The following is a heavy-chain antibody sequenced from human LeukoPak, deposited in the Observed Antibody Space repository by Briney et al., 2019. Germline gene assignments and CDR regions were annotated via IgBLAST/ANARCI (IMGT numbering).Heavy chain of an antibody. J-gene: IGHJ3*02. CDR1: GFXFSAFA. CDR3: ARGTTDIVAEISDAFDI. V-gene: IGHV3-30-3*01. D-gene: IGHD5-12*01. Sequence: GRSLRLSCAASGFXFSAFAIHWARQAPGKGLEWVAAISYDASNKYYAVSVRGRFTISRDNSRNTLFLQMNSLRADDTAVYYCARGTTDIVAEISDAFDIWGQGTVVTVSS. CDR2: ISYDASNK.